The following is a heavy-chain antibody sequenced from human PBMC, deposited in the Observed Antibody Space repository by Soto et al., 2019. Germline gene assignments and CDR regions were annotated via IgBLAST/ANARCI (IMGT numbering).Heavy chain of an antibody. CDR2: VSPYNGNT. V-gene: IGHV1-18*04. CDR1: GYTFLDYG. Sequence: GASVKVSCKTSGYTFLDYGISWVRQAPGQGLEWMGWVSPYNGNTAYAHKVQGRVTMTTDTTTGTAYMELRSLRSDDTAVYYCARDDPRWGDAHYYGMDVWGPGATVTVSS. CDR3: ARDDPRWGDAHYYGMDV. D-gene: IGHD2-21*02. J-gene: IGHJ6*02.